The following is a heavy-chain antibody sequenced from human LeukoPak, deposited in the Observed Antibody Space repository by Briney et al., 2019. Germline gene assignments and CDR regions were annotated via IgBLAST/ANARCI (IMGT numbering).Heavy chain of an antibody. Sequence: SETLSLTCAVSGGSFSDYYWSWIRQPPGKGLEWIGEINHGGDTNYNSSLQSRVSLSVDTSRNQFSLMLSSVTAADTGVYYCASNKYPVQAFDIWGQGTVVTVSS. CDR1: GGSFSDYY. CDR3: ASNKYPVQAFDI. D-gene: IGHD1/OR15-1a*01. J-gene: IGHJ3*02. V-gene: IGHV4-34*01. CDR2: INHGGDT.